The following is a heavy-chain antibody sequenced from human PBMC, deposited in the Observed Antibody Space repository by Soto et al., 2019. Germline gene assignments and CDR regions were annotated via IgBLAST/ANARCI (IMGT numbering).Heavy chain of an antibody. Sequence: QVQLVQSGAEVKKPGASVKVSCKASGYTFTSYGISWVRQAPGQGLEWMGWISAYNGNTNYAQKLQGRVTMTTDTSTSTAYMELRSRRSDDTAVYYCARPLVATIRNYYYGMDVWGQGTTVTVSS. D-gene: IGHD5-12*01. CDR3: ARPLVATIRNYYYGMDV. CDR2: ISAYNGNT. CDR1: GYTFTSYG. V-gene: IGHV1-18*04. J-gene: IGHJ6*02.